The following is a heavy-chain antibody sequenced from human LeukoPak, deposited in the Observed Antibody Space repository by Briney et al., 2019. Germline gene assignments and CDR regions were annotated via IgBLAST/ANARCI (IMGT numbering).Heavy chain of an antibody. CDR1: GYTFTSYD. D-gene: IGHD3-22*01. V-gene: IGHV1-8*01. J-gene: IGHJ3*02. CDR3: ARALMVITTDAFDI. CDR2: MNPNSGNT. Sequence: ASVKVSCKASGYTFTSYDINWVRQATGQGLEWMGWMNPNSGNTGYAQKFQGRVTMTRNTSISTAYMELSSLRSEDTAVYYCARALMVITTDAFDIWGQGTMVTVSS.